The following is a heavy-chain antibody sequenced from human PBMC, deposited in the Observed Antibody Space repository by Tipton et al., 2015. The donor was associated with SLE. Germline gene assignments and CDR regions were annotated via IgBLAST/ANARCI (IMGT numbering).Heavy chain of an antibody. V-gene: IGHV1-8*01. CDR2: MNPNSGNT. CDR1: GYTFTSYD. CDR3: ARVFYYGSGSYQYYFDY. J-gene: IGHJ4*02. D-gene: IGHD3-10*01. Sequence: QSGAEVKKPGASVKVSCKASGYTFTSYDINWVRQATGQGLEWMGWMNPNSGNTGYAQKFQGRVTMTRNTSISTAYMELSSLRSEGTAVYYCARVFYYGSGSYQYYFDYWSQGTLVTVSS.